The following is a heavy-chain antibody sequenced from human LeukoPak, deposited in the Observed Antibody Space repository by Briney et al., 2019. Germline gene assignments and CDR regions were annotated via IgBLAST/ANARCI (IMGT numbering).Heavy chain of an antibody. Sequence: GGSLRLSCAVSGFTSSGYGMHWVRQAPGKGLEWVAFIRNDGTNKYYADSVKGRFTISRDNSKNTLYLQINSLRAEDTAVYYCAKDQSSFCSRSSCYGLHYWGQGTLVTVSS. V-gene: IGHV3-30*02. CDR2: IRNDGTNK. CDR3: AKDQSSFCSRSSCYGLHY. J-gene: IGHJ4*02. D-gene: IGHD2-2*01. CDR1: GFTSSGYG.